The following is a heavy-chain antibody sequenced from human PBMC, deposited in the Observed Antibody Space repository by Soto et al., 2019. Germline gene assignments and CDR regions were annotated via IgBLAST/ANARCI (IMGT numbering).Heavy chain of an antibody. CDR3: AREMAAVVAATPTLDP. J-gene: IGHJ5*02. Sequence: QVQLVESGGGLVKPGGSLRLSCAASGFTFSDYYMSWIRQAPGKGLEWVSYISSSSSYTNYADSVKGRFTISRDNAKNSLYLQMNSLRAADTAVYYCAREMAAVVAATPTLDPWGKGTLVTVSS. D-gene: IGHD2-15*01. V-gene: IGHV3-11*05. CDR1: GFTFSDYY. CDR2: ISSSSSYT.